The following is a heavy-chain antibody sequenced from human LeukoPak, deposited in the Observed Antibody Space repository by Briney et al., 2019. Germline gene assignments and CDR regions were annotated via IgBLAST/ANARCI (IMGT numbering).Heavy chain of an antibody. CDR2: ISGSGDNT. V-gene: IGHV3-23*01. CDR3: AKKGSTWHFAY. J-gene: IGHJ4*02. CDR1: GVTFSSDA. Sequence: PGGSLRLSCAASGVTFSSDAMIWVRHAPGKGLDLVSAISGSGDNTFYADSVKGRFTISRDNSKNTLYLQMHTLRAEDTAVYYCAKKGSTWHFAYWGQGTLVTVSS. D-gene: IGHD6-13*01.